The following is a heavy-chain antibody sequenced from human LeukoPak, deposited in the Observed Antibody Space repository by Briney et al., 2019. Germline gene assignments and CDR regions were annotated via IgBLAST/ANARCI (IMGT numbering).Heavy chain of an antibody. CDR3: AKDIGGYCSGGSCYSGGAFDI. CDR2: ISWDVGST. J-gene: IGHJ3*02. D-gene: IGHD2-15*01. Sequence: PGGSLRLSSAASGFTFYDYTMHWVRQAPGKGLECVSLISWDVGSTYYADSVKGRFTISRDNSKNSLYLQMNSLRTEDTALYYCAKDIGGYCSGGSCYSGGAFDIWGQGTMVTVSS. CDR1: GFTFYDYT. V-gene: IGHV3-43*01.